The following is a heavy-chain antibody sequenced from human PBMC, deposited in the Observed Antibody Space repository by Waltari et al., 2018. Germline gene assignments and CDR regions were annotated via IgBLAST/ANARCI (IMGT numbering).Heavy chain of an antibody. D-gene: IGHD3-3*01. V-gene: IGHV1-18*03. CDR1: GYTFTSYG. J-gene: IGHJ4*02. CDR3: ARDARYDFWSGPRYY. Sequence: QVQLVQSGAEVKKPGASVKVSCKASGYTFTSYGISWVRQAPGQGLEWMGWASANNANTNNAQKLQGRVTITTDTSTSTAYMELRSLRSDDMAVYYGARDARYDFWSGPRYYWGQGTLVTVSS. CDR2: ASANNANT.